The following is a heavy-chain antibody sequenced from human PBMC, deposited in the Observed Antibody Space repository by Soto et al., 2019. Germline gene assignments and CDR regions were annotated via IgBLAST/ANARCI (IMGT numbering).Heavy chain of an antibody. V-gene: IGHV1-69*08. J-gene: IGHJ3*02. D-gene: IGHD5-12*01. Sequence: GASVKVSCKASGGTFSSYTISWVRLAPGQGLEWMGRIIPIVATANYAQKFQGRITITADKSTNTAYMELSSLSPEDTAVYYCATKSLRDGYLDAFDIWGQGTMVTVSS. CDR1: GGTFSSYT. CDR2: IIPIVATA. CDR3: ATKSLRDGYLDAFDI.